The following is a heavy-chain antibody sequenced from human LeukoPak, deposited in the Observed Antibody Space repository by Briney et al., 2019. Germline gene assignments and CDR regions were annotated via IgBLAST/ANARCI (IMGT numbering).Heavy chain of an antibody. CDR2: MDPYSGNT. J-gene: IGHJ5*02. D-gene: IGHD2-15*01. V-gene: IGHV1-8*03. Sequence: GASVKVSCKASGYTFTTYDINWVRQAAGQGLEWMGWMDPYSGNTGYAQKFQGRVTITRNTSISTAYMELSSLTSEDTAVYYCAREACSGNRCAKPRFDPWGQGTLVTVS. CDR3: AREACSGNRCAKPRFDP. CDR1: GYTFTTYD.